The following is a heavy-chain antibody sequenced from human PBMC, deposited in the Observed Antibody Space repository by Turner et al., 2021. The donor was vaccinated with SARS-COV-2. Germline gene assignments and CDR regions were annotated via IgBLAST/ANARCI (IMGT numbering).Heavy chain of an antibody. CDR1: GFPFSRYG. CDR2: IWYDGSNK. D-gene: IGHD4-17*01. J-gene: IGHJ4*02. CDR3: ARDDLDPDYGFHFDY. V-gene: IGHV3-33*01. Sequence: QVQLVESGGGVVQPGRSLRLSCAASGFPFSRYGMHWVRQAPGKGLEWVAVIWYDGSNKFYADSLRGRFTISRDNSKNTLYLQMNSLRAEDTAVYYCARDDLDPDYGFHFDYWGQGTLVTVSS.